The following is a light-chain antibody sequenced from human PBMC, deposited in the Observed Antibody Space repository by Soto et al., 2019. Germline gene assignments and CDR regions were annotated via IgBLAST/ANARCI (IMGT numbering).Light chain of an antibody. CDR1: QSVNNF. CDR3: QQRSDWPPFT. Sequence: ETILTQSPATLSLSPGESATLSCRASQSVNNFLAGYQQKPGQDPRLLIYDATKRATGVPDKFRGSGSGTDFTLSITSLEPEDWSSYYCQQRSDWPPFTFGPGTKVDVK. V-gene: IGKV3-11*01. J-gene: IGKJ3*01. CDR2: DAT.